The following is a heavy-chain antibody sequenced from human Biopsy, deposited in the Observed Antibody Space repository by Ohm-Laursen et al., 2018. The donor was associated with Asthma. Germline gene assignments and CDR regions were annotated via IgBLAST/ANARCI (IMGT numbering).Heavy chain of an antibody. V-gene: IGHV4-30-4*01. Sequence: SETLSLTCTVGSAYIGSRDHHWSWIRQSPGTGLEWIGFVFWSGTTHYNRSLGRRLSISIDTTRNEFSMTLRSVTAADTAVYFCARVASYGDLYFGIDVWGPGTTVSVS. CDR3: ARVASYGDLYFGIDV. CDR1: SAYIGSRDHH. J-gene: IGHJ6*02. D-gene: IGHD4-17*01. CDR2: VFWSGTT.